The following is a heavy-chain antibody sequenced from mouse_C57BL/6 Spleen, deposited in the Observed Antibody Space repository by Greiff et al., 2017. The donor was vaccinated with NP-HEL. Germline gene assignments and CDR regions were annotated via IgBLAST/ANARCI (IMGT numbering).Heavy chain of an antibody. Sequence: VQLQQSGAELVKPGASVKLSCKASGYTFTSYWMQWVKQRPGQGLEWSGEIDPSDSYTNYNQKFKGKATLTVDTSSSTAYMQLSSLTSEDSAVYYCAYYGSSYFFDYWGQGTTLTVSS. CDR1: GYTFTSYW. V-gene: IGHV1-50*01. CDR3: AYYGSSYFFDY. J-gene: IGHJ2*01. CDR2: IDPSDSYT. D-gene: IGHD1-1*01.